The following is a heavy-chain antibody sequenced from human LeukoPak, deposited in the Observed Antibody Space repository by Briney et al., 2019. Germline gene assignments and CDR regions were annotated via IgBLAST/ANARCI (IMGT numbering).Heavy chain of an antibody. CDR2: IIPIFGTA. V-gene: IGHV1-69*01. Sequence: GSSVKVSCKASGGTFSSYAISWVRQAPGQGLEWMGGIIPIFGTANYAQKFQGRVTITAGESTSTAYMELSSLRSEDTAVYYCARDLRERVPAAIGAFDIWGQGTMVTVSS. CDR3: ARDLRERVPAAIGAFDI. J-gene: IGHJ3*02. D-gene: IGHD2-2*01. CDR1: GGTFSSYA.